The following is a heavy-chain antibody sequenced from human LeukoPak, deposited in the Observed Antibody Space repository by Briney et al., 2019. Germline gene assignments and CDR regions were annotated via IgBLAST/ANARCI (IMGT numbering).Heavy chain of an antibody. Sequence: PGGSLRLSCAASEFTFSTYAMSWVRQAPGKGLDWVSGISGSGIHTYYADSVRGRFTISRDNAKNSLYLQMNSLRAEDTAVYYCARDRKESITIFGVVTEPAFDYWGQGTLVTVSS. V-gene: IGHV3-23*01. D-gene: IGHD3-3*01. CDR3: ARDRKESITIFGVVTEPAFDY. CDR1: EFTFSTYA. J-gene: IGHJ4*02. CDR2: ISGSGIHT.